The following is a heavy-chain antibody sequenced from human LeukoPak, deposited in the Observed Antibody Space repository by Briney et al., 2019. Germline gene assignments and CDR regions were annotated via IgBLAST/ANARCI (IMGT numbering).Heavy chain of an antibody. J-gene: IGHJ4*02. CDR1: GFTLSLYA. CDR2: ISSSDGST. Sequence: GGSLRLSCIPSGFTLSLYAMHWVRQAPGKGLEYVSAISSSDGSTYYANSVKGRFTISRDNSKNTLYLQMGSLRPEDTGVYYCVREERGQAMDYWGQGTLVTVSS. CDR3: VREERGQAMDY. D-gene: IGHD2-2*01. V-gene: IGHV3-64*01.